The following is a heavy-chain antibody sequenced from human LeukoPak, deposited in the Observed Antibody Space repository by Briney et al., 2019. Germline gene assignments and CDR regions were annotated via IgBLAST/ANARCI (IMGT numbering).Heavy chain of an antibody. CDR1: GFTFSSYG. CDR2: ISYDGSNK. Sequence: RPGGSLRLSCAASGFTFSSYGMHWVRQAPGKGLEWVAVISYDGSNKYYADSVKGRFTISRDNSKNTLYLQMNSLRAEDTAVYYCAKDRHSSGWYSLFSFDYWGQGTLVTVSS. J-gene: IGHJ4*02. D-gene: IGHD6-19*01. CDR3: AKDRHSSGWYSLFSFDY. V-gene: IGHV3-30*18.